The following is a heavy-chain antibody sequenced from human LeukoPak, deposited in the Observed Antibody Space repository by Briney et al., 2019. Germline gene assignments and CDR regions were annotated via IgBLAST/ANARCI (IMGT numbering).Heavy chain of an antibody. CDR3: ARATGFGYNWNDGFDY. J-gene: IGHJ4*02. D-gene: IGHD1-1*01. V-gene: IGHV4-59*01. Sequence: SETLSLTCTVSGGSISSYYWSWIRQPPGKGLEWIGYIYYSGSTNYNPSLKSRVTISVDTSKNQFSLKLSSVTAADTAVYYCARATGFGYNWNDGFDYWGQGTLVTVSS. CDR1: GGSISSYY. CDR2: IYYSGST.